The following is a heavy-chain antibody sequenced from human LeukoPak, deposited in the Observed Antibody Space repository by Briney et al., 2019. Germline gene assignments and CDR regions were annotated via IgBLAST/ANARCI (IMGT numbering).Heavy chain of an antibody. CDR1: GFTFSSYA. V-gene: IGHV3-30*02. Sequence: GGSLRLSCAASGFTFSSYAMHWVRQAPGKGLEWVAFIRYDGSNKYYADSVKGRFTISRDNSKNTLYLQMNSLRAEDTAVYYCAKDRHVLRFLEWLFFFDYWGQGTLVTVSS. CDR3: AKDRHVLRFLEWLFFFDY. CDR2: IRYDGSNK. J-gene: IGHJ4*02. D-gene: IGHD3-3*01.